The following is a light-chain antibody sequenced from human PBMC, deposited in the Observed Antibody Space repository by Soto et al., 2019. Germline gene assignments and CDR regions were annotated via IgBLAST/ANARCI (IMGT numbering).Light chain of an antibody. CDR3: SSYTSSSTLLYV. CDR2: EVS. Sequence: QSVLTQPASVPGPPGQSITISCTGTSSDVGGYNYVSWYQQHPGKAPKLMIYEVSNRPSGVSNRFSGSKSGNTASLTISGLQAEDEADYYCSSYTSSSTLLYVFGTGTKVTVL. V-gene: IGLV2-14*01. J-gene: IGLJ1*01. CDR1: SSDVGGYNY.